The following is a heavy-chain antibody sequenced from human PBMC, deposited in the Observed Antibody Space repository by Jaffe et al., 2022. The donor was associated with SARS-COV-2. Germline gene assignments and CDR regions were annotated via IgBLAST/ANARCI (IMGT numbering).Heavy chain of an antibody. J-gene: IGHJ6*02. Sequence: QVQLVESGGGVVQPGQSLRLSCAASGFTFSSYVMHWVRQAPGKGLEWVAVISYEGSNEYYADSVKGRFTISRDNSENTLYLEVNSLRAEDTAVYYCARSLYYYDNSGYCPPCYYGMDVWGQGTTVTVSS. CDR2: ISYEGSNE. CDR3: ARSLYYYDNSGYCPPCYYGMDV. D-gene: IGHD3-22*01. CDR1: GFTFSSYV. V-gene: IGHV3-30*04.